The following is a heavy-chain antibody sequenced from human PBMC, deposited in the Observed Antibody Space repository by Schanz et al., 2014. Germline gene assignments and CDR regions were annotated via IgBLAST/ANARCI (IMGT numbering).Heavy chain of an antibody. CDR2: ISPTGSST. CDR3: ARDAVTSVLTPGFYY. V-gene: IGHV3-23*04. Sequence: EGQLVESGGGLVQPGGSLRLSCVVSGFNFRNYWMSWVRQTPKGLEWVSNISPTGSSTYYADSVKGRFTISRDNSKNTLYLQMNSLRAEDTALYYCARDAVTSVLTPGFYYWGQGTLVTVSS. J-gene: IGHJ4*02. D-gene: IGHD4-17*01. CDR1: GFNFRNYW.